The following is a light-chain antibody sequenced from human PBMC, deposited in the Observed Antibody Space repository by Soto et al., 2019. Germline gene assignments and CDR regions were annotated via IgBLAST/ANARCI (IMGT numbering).Light chain of an antibody. CDR2: DSS. J-gene: IGKJ4*01. V-gene: IGKV3-15*01. CDR3: QRYNNWPLT. CDR1: QSVSSSY. Sequence: EVVMTQSPVTLSLSPGERATLSCRASQSVSSSYLAWYQQKPGQAPRLLIYDSSTRAIGIPIRFSGSRSGTEFILTINGLQFEDFAVYYCQRYNNWPLTFGGGTKVDIK.